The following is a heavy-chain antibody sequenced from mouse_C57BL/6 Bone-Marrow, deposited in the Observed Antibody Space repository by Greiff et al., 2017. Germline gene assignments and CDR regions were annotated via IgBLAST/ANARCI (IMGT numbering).Heavy chain of an antibody. D-gene: IGHD2-5*01. CDR1: GFTFSSYG. V-gene: IGHV5-6*01. CDR2: ISSGGSYT. CDR3: ARGSNYERVYYFDD. Sequence: ELQLQQSGGDLVKPGGSLKLSCAASGFTFSSYGLSWVRQTPDKRLEWVATISSGGSYTYSPDSVKGRFTISGDNAKNTLYLQMSSLKSEDTAMYYCARGSNYERVYYFDDWGQGTTLTVSS. J-gene: IGHJ2*01.